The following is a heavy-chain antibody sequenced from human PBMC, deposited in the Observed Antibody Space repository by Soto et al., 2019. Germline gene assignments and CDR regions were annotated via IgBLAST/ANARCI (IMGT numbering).Heavy chain of an antibody. CDR3: ASYSLYGMDV. V-gene: IGHV4-30-4*01. J-gene: IGHJ6*02. CDR1: GGSISSGYYY. D-gene: IGHD2-21*01. Sequence: SETLSLSFSVSGGSISSGYYYWSWIRQPPGKVLEWIGNIYYSGNTYYNPSLKSRLIIXXXXSXNXFXLXXXSVTXADTAVYYCASYSLYGMDVWGQGSTVAVS. CDR2: IYYSGNT.